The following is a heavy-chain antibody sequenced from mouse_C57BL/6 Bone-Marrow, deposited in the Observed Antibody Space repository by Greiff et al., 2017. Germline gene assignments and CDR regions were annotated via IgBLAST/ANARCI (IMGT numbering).Heavy chain of an antibody. V-gene: IGHV1-69*01. J-gene: IGHJ4*01. D-gene: IGHD2-1*01. CDR1: GYTFTSYW. Sequence: QVQLQQPGAELVMPGASVKLSCKASGYTFTSYWMHWVKQRPGQGLEWIGEIDPSDSYTNYNQKFKGKSTLTVDKSSSTAYMQLSSLTSVDSAVYYCARRWLYYGNDYYAMDYWGQGTSVTVSS. CDR2: IDPSDSYT. CDR3: ARRWLYYGNDYYAMDY.